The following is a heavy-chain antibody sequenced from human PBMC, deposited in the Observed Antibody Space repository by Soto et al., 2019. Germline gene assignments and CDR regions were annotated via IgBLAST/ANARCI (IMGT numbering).Heavy chain of an antibody. CDR2: IYPGDSDT. CDR3: ARQGQLVPPYYYGMDV. J-gene: IGHJ6*02. CDR1: GYSFTSYW. V-gene: IGHV5-51*01. D-gene: IGHD6-6*01. Sequence: GESLKISCKGSGYSFTSYWIGWVRQMPGKGLEWMGIIYPGDSDTRYSPSFQGQVTISADKSISTAYLQWSSLKASDTAMYYCARQGQLVPPYYYGMDVWGQGTTVTVSS.